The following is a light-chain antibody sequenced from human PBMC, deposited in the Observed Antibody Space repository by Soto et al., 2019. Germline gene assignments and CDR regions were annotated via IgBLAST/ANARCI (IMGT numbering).Light chain of an antibody. CDR3: SSYTTNSTLV. CDR1: SSDVGGYDY. V-gene: IGLV2-14*01. Sequence: QSALTQPPSASGSPGQSVTISCTGTSSDVGGYDYVSWYQQHPGKAPKLMIYEVNNRPSGVSNRFSGSKSGNTASLTISGLQAEDETDYYCSSYTTNSTLVFGGGTKLTVL. CDR2: EVN. J-gene: IGLJ3*02.